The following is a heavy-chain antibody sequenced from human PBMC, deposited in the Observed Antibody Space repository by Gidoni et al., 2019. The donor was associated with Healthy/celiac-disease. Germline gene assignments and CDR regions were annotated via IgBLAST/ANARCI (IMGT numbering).Heavy chain of an antibody. CDR1: GFPFSNAW. CDR3: TTDRRFLEWLRDY. Sequence: EVQLVESRGGLVKPGGSLRLSCAASGFPFSNAWMSWVRQAPEKGLEWVCRIKSKPDGGTTDYAAPVKGRFTISRDDSKNTLYLQMNSLKTEDTAVYYCTTDRRFLEWLRDYWGQGTLVTVSS. CDR2: IKSKPDGGTT. V-gene: IGHV3-15*01. D-gene: IGHD3-3*01. J-gene: IGHJ4*02.